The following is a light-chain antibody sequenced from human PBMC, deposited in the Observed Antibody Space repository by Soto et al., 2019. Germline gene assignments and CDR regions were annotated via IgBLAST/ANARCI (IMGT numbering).Light chain of an antibody. CDR3: SSYSSKTPPYV. CDR1: SSDVGGYNY. Sequence: QSALAQPASVSGSPGQSITISCTGTSSDVGGYNYVSWYQQHPGKAPKLIIYEVTHRPSGVSSRFYGSRSGNTASLIIRGLQAEDEADYFCSSYSSKTPPYVFGTGTKGTVL. CDR2: EVT. V-gene: IGLV2-14*01. J-gene: IGLJ1*01.